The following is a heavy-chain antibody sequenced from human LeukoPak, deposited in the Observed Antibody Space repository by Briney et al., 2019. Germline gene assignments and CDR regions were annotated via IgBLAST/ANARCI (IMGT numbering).Heavy chain of an antibody. CDR3: AREEQWLVFRH. V-gene: IGHV4-39*07. D-gene: IGHD6-19*01. J-gene: IGHJ1*01. CDR1: GGSIRSSSYY. Sequence: SETLSLTCTVSGGSIRSSSYYWGWIRQPPGKGLEWVGTGYYSGTTYYNPSLKSRVTISVDTSKNQFSLKLRSVTAADTAVYYCAREEQWLVFRHWGQGTLVTVSS. CDR2: GYYSGTT.